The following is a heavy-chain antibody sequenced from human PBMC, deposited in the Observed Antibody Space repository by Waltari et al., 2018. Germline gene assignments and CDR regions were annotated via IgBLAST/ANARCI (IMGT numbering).Heavy chain of an antibody. D-gene: IGHD4-17*01. V-gene: IGHV3-53*01. CDR1: GFTVSSNY. CDR3: ARDRTRVGGMDV. CDR2: IYTGGTT. Sequence: EVQLVESGGGLIQPGGSLRLSCAASGFTVSSNYMTWVRQAPGKGREWVSIIYTGGTTYYADSVKGRFAISTDNSKNTLYLQMNSLRVEDTAVYYCARDRTRVGGMDVWGQGTTVTVSS. J-gene: IGHJ6*02.